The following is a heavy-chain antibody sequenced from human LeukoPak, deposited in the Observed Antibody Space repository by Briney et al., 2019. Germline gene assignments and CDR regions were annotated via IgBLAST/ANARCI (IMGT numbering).Heavy chain of an antibody. CDR2: IYYSGST. V-gene: IGHV4-39*01. Sequence: PPETLSLTCTVSGGSISSSSYYWGWIRQPPGKGLEWIGSIYYSGSTYYNPSLKSRVTISVDTSKNQFSLKLSSVTAADTAVYYCARRYSYGPYYFDYWGQGTLVTVSS. CDR3: ARRYSYGPYYFDY. CDR1: GGSISSSSYY. D-gene: IGHD5-18*01. J-gene: IGHJ4*02.